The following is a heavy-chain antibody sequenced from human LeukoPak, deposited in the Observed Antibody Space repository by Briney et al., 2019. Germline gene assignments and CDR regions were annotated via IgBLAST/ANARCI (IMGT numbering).Heavy chain of an antibody. CDR3: ARSPKGAFDI. Sequence: SEPLSLTCIVSGGSISNFYWSWIRQPAGEGLEWIGRIYPSGSSNYSPSLKSRVTMSVDTSKNQFFLRLNSVTAADTAVYYCARSPKGAFDIWGQGTMVTVSS. V-gene: IGHV4-4*07. CDR2: IYPSGSS. CDR1: GGSISNFY. J-gene: IGHJ3*02.